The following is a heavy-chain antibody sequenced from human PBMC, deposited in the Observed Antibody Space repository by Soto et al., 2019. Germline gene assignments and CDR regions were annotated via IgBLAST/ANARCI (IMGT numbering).Heavy chain of an antibody. CDR1: GYTFISTG. J-gene: IGHJ6*02. D-gene: IGHD2-15*01. Sequence: ASVKVSCKASGYTFISTGISCVRQAPGQRLEGMGWISAYNGKKNYAQKLQGRVTMTTDTSTSTAYMELRRLRSDDTAVYYCARIQVNYCSGGSCYLLRPSSCGMDVWGQGTTVTVSS. CDR3: ARIQVNYCSGGSCYLLRPSSCGMDV. CDR2: ISAYNGKK. V-gene: IGHV1-18*01.